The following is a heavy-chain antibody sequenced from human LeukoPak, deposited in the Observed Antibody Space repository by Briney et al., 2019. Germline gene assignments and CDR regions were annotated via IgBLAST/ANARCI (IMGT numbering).Heavy chain of an antibody. Sequence: SETLSLTCAVYGGSFSGYYWSWIRQPPGKGLEWIGEINHSGSTYYNPSLKSRVTISVDTSKNQFSLKLSSVTAADTAVYYCARVPGRVVGVVISPFDYWGQGTLVTVSS. CDR1: GGSFSGYY. J-gene: IGHJ4*02. CDR2: INHSGST. D-gene: IGHD3-3*01. V-gene: IGHV4-34*01. CDR3: ARVPGRVVGVVISPFDY.